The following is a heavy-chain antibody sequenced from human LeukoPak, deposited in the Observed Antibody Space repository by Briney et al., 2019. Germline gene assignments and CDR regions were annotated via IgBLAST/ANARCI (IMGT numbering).Heavy chain of an antibody. Sequence: PGGSLRLSCEASGFTFSNYWMHWVRQAPGKGLVWVSRINGDGSATRYADSVKGGFTISRDNARNTLYLQMNGLRAEDTAVYYCARDTSSNWYYNWFDPWGQGTLVIVSS. D-gene: IGHD6-13*01. J-gene: IGHJ5*02. V-gene: IGHV3-74*01. CDR1: GFTFSNYW. CDR2: INGDGSAT. CDR3: ARDTSSNWYYNWFDP.